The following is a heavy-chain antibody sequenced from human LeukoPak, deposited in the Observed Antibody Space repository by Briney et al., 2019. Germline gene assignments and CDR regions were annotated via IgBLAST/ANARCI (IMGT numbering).Heavy chain of an antibody. CDR3: ARKKPGYYDFWSGYSVDFDY. V-gene: IGHV1-8*01. J-gene: IGHJ4*02. CDR1: GYTFTSYD. Sequence: ASVKVSCRASGYTFTSYDISWVRQATGQELEWMGWMTPNSGNTGYAQKFQGRVTMTRNTSISTAYMELSSLRSEDTAVYYCARKKPGYYDFWSGYSVDFDYWGQGTLVTVSS. D-gene: IGHD3-3*01. CDR2: MTPNSGNT.